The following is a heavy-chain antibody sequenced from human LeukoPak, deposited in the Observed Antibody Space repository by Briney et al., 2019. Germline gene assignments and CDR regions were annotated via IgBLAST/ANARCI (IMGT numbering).Heavy chain of an antibody. CDR3: ARGDGVAAAGTNWFDP. CDR2: ISAYNGNT. D-gene: IGHD6-13*01. Sequence: GASVKVSCKAPGYTFTSYGISWVRQAPGQGLEWMGWISAYNGNTNYAQKLQGRVTMTTDTSTSTAYMELRSLRSDDTAVYYCARGDGVAAAGTNWFDPWGQGTLVTVSS. CDR1: GYTFTSYG. J-gene: IGHJ5*02. V-gene: IGHV1-18*01.